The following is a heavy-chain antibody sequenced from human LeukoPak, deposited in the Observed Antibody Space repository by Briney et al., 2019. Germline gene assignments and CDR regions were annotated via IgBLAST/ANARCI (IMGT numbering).Heavy chain of an antibody. Sequence: SETLPLTCAVYGGSFSGYYWSWIRQPPGKGLEWIGEINHSGSTNYNPSLKSRVTISVDTSKNQFSLKLSSVTAADTAVYYCARDPYYYDSSGYQRAYYYYYGMDVWGQGTTVTVSS. V-gene: IGHV4-34*01. CDR1: GGSFSGYY. CDR3: ARDPYYYDSSGYQRAYYYYYGMDV. D-gene: IGHD3-22*01. J-gene: IGHJ6*02. CDR2: INHSGST.